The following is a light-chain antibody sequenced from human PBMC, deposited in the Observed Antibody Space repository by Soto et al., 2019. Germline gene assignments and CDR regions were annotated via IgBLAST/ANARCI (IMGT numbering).Light chain of an antibody. CDR3: SAYAGSSVL. Sequence: QSALTQPPSASGSPGQSVTISCTGTSSDVGGYNYVSWYQQYPDKAPKLMIFEVSNRPSGVSNRFSGSKSGNTASLTISGLQAEDEADYYCSAYAGSSVLFGGGTKLTVL. V-gene: IGLV2-14*01. CDR2: EVS. J-gene: IGLJ2*01. CDR1: SSDVGGYNY.